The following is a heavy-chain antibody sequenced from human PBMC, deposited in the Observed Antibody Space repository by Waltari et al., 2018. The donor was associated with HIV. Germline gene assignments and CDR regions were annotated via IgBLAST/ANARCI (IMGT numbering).Heavy chain of an antibody. J-gene: IGHJ4*02. V-gene: IGHV3-30*18. D-gene: IGHD6-19*01. Sequence: VQLVESGGGVVQPGGSLRLPCGASGFSFALYGSHWVRQAPGKGRVGVAVISPDGSDKFFGDSVKGRVTISRDNSKNTVNLQMHSLRVNDTATYFCVKDGCSSGWCFDYWGQGTLVTVSS. CDR1: GFSFALYG. CDR2: ISPDGSDK. CDR3: VKDGCSSGWCFDY.